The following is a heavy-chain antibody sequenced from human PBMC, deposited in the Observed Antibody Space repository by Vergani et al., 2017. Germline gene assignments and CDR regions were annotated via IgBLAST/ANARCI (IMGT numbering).Heavy chain of an antibody. Sequence: QVQLVQSGAEVKKPGSSVKVSCKASGGTFSSYAISWVRQAPGQGLEWMGGIIPIFGTANYAQKFQGRVTITADESTSTAYMELSSLRSEDTAVYYCASXNRLGYCTNGVCSPFDYWGQGTLVTVSS. D-gene: IGHD2-8*01. CDR3: ASXNRLGYCTNGVCSPFDY. CDR1: GGTFSSYA. V-gene: IGHV1-69*01. J-gene: IGHJ4*02. CDR2: IIPIFGTA.